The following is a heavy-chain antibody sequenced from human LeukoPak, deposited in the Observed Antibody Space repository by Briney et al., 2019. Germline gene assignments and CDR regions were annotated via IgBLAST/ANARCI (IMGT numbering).Heavy chain of an antibody. V-gene: IGHV1-46*01. J-gene: IGHJ3*02. CDR3: ARDPSDRGGDCYAFDI. CDR1: GYTFINHY. D-gene: IGHD2-21*02. Sequence: ASVKVTCKASGYTFINHYLHWVRQAPGQGLQWMGIINPSGGDSKYAQKFQGRVTVTRDTSTYTVYMELSSLRSEDTAVYYCARDPSDRGGDCYAFDIWGQGTMVTVSS. CDR2: INPSGGDS.